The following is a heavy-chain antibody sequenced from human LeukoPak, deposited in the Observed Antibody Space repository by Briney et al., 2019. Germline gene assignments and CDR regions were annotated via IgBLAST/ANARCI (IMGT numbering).Heavy chain of an antibody. V-gene: IGHV1-2*02. CDR2: INPDSGGT. CDR3: AREAMTTSNYYYFGIDA. J-gene: IGHJ6*02. CDR1: GYTFTGYY. Sequence: GASVKVSCKASGYTFTGYYMHWVRQAPGQGLEWMGWINPDSGGTNYAQKFQGRVTMTRDTSISTAYMELSRLRSDDTAVYYCAREAMTTSNYYYFGIDAWGQGTTVTVSS. D-gene: IGHD4-4*01.